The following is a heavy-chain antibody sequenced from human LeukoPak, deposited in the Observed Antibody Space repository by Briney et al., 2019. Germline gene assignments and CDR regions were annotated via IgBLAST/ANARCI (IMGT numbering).Heavy chain of an antibody. Sequence: ASVKVSCKASGYTFTSYGISWVRQAPGQGLEWMGWISAYNGNTNYAQKLQGRVTMTTDTSTSTAYMELRSLRSGDTAVYYCARESDSSSWYLGVNWFDPWGQGTLVTVSS. V-gene: IGHV1-18*01. D-gene: IGHD6-13*01. J-gene: IGHJ5*02. CDR3: ARESDSSSWYLGVNWFDP. CDR2: ISAYNGNT. CDR1: GYTFTSYG.